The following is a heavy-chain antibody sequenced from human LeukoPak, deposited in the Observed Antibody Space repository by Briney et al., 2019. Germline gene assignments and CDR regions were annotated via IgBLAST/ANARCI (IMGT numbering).Heavy chain of an antibody. CDR2: IIPIFGTA. D-gene: IGHD1-14*01. CDR1: GGTFSSYA. V-gene: IGHV1-69*05. Sequence: GASVKVSCKASGGTFSSYAISWVRQAPGQGLEWMGGIIPIFGTANYAQKFQGRVTITTDESTSTAYMELSSLRSEDTAVYYCARDGGTWNHDYYMDVWGKGTTVTVSS. J-gene: IGHJ6*03. CDR3: ARDGGTWNHDYYMDV.